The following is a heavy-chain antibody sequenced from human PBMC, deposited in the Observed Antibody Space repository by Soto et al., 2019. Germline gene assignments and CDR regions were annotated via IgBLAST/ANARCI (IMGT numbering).Heavy chain of an antibody. CDR2: INPNSGGT. CDR1: GYIFIGYY. D-gene: IGHD6-13*01. J-gene: IGHJ6*02. Sequence: QIPLVQSGTEVKKPGASVQVSCKASGYIFIGYYIHWVRQAPGQGLEWMGWINPNSGGTNFAQKFQGRVTMTRDTSMNTAYMELRRLTSADTAVYYCARTAAGPGYGMDVWGQGTTVTVSS. V-gene: IGHV1-2*02. CDR3: ARTAAGPGYGMDV.